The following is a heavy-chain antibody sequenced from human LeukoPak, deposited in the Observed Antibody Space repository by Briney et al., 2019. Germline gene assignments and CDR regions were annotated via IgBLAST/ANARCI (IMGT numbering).Heavy chain of an antibody. CDR2: IYYSGST. D-gene: IGHD5-18*01. V-gene: IGHV4-59*01. J-gene: IGHJ6*03. Sequence: PSETLSLTCTVSGGSISSYYWSWIRQPPGKGLEWIGYIYYSGSTNYNPSLKSRVTISVDTSKNQFSLKLSSVTAADTAVYYCARGTQDTAPYYYYYMDVWGKGTTVTISS. CDR1: GGSISSYY. CDR3: ARGTQDTAPYYYYYMDV.